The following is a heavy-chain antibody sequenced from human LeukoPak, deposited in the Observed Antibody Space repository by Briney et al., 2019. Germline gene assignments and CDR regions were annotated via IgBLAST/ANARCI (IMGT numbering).Heavy chain of an antibody. CDR2: ISGGGGST. V-gene: IGHV3-23*01. D-gene: IGHD6-19*01. Sequence: GGSLRLSCAASGFTLSSYGMSWVRQAPGKGLEWVSAISGGGGSTFYADSVKGRFTISRDNSKNTLYLQMNSLRAEDTAVYYCARDRPWYSSGWDSLDYWGQGTLVTVSS. J-gene: IGHJ4*02. CDR3: ARDRPWYSSGWDSLDY. CDR1: GFTLSSYG.